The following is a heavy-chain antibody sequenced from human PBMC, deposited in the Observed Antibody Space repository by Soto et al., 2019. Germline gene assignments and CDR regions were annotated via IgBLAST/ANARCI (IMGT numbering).Heavy chain of an antibody. CDR3: ARDRSTYGGGGTGEVKENWFDP. V-gene: IGHV4-59*01. J-gene: IGHJ5*02. D-gene: IGHD2-8*01. CDR1: GGSISRYY. Sequence: SETLSLTCSVSGGSISRYYWSWIRQPPGKGLEWIGYAYYSGDTGYNPSLRSRVTMAVDTSKSQVSLKLSSVTAADTAVYYCARDRSTYGGGGTGEVKENWFDPWGQGALVTVSS. CDR2: AYYSGDT.